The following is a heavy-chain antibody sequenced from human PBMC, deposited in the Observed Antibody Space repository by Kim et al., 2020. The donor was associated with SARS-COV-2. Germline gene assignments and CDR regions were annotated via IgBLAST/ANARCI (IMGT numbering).Heavy chain of an antibody. J-gene: IGHJ4*02. Sequence: NGTIKYTEKYKAVITVTRDTSASTVYMELCSLRSEDTAVYYCSRNDYFDYWGQGTLVTVSS. CDR3: SRNDYFDY. CDR2: NGTI. V-gene: IGHV1-3*01.